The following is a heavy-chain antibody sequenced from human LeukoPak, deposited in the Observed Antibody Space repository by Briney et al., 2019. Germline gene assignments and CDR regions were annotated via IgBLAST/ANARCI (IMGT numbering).Heavy chain of an antibody. Sequence: GGSLRLSCEASGFTFSSYGMHWVRQAPGKGLEWVAVISYDGSNKYYADSVKGRFTISRDNSKNTLYLQMNSLRAEDTAVYYCAKVNYGDYKDDYWGQGTLVTVSS. D-gene: IGHD4-17*01. J-gene: IGHJ4*02. CDR3: AKVNYGDYKDDY. CDR2: ISYDGSNK. V-gene: IGHV3-30*18. CDR1: GFTFSSYG.